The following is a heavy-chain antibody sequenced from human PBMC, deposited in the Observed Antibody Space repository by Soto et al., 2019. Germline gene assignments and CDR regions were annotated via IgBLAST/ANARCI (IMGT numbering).Heavy chain of an antibody. CDR2: ISYDGSNK. Sequence: GGSLRLSCAASGFTFSSYGMHWVRQAPGKGLEWVAVISYDGSNKYYADSVKGRFTISRDNSKNTLYLQMNSLRAEDTAVYYCAKDLSSSGYDRRGVIILIFYGMDVWGQGTTVTVSS. J-gene: IGHJ6*02. CDR1: GFTFSSYG. CDR3: AKDLSSSGYDRRGVIILIFYGMDV. V-gene: IGHV3-30*18. D-gene: IGHD3-10*01.